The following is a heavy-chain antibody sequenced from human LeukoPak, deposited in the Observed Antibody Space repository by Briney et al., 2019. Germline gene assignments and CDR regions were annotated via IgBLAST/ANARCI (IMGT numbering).Heavy chain of an antibody. CDR3: AISSGYCSGGSCYFDY. V-gene: IGHV3-48*01. CDR2: ISSSSSAI. Sequence: GGSLRLSCVASGFTFRSYSMNWVRQAPGKGLEWVSYISSSSSAIYYADSVKGRFTISRDNAKNSLYLQMNSLRAEDTAVYYCAISSGYCSGGSCYFDYWGQGTLVTVSS. CDR1: GFTFRSYS. J-gene: IGHJ4*02. D-gene: IGHD2-15*01.